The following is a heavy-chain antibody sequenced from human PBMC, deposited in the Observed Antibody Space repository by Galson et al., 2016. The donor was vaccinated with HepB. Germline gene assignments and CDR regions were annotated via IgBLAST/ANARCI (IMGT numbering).Heavy chain of an antibody. V-gene: IGHV3-30-3*01. Sequence: SLRLSCAASDSSFSRYAMHWVRQSPDKGLEWVAVITFDGSNKYYADSMKGRFSISRDNTKNTLYLEMNSLRTEDAAVYYCASNTCSYDKTGTHYVNFFHYWGQGTRVTVSS. D-gene: IGHD1-7*01. CDR3: ASNTCSYDKTGTHYVNFFHY. J-gene: IGHJ4*02. CDR2: ITFDGSNK. CDR1: DSSFSRYA.